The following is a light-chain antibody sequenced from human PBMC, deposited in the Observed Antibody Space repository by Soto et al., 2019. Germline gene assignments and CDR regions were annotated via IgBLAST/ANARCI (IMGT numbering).Light chain of an antibody. V-gene: IGKV3D-15*01. CDR2: DAS. CDR1: QSVASGL. J-gene: IGKJ1*01. CDR3: QQYNNWSPWT. Sequence: ATVSCDASQSVASGLLAWYQQKPGQPPRLVIYDASSRATGTPDRFSGSGSGTDFTLTISSRQSEDFAVYYCQQYNNWSPWTFGQGTKVDVK.